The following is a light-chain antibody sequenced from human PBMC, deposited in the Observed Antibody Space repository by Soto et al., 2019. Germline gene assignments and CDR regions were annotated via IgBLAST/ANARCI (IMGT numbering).Light chain of an antibody. CDR1: ENIKNW. J-gene: IGKJ1*01. V-gene: IGKV1-5*03. CDR2: KAS. CDR3: QHYDSYSEA. Sequence: DVQMTQSPSTLAASVGDRVTITCRASENIKNWLAWYQQKPGKAPKLLIYKASTLKSGVPSRLSGSGSGTEFTLTISSLQPDDFATYYCQHYDSYSEAFGQGTKVDIK.